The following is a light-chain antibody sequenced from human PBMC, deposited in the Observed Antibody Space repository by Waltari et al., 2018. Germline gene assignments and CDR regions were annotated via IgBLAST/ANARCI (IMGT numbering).Light chain of an antibody. V-gene: IGKV1-9*01. CDR1: QDISNY. CDR3: QQLNSA. Sequence: IQLTQSPSSLSASVGDSVTITCRASQDISNYLAWYQEKPGKAPKVLISAASTLQSGVPSRFSGSGSGTDFTLTISSLQPXDFATYYCQQLNSAFGPGTKVDIK. CDR2: AAS. J-gene: IGKJ3*01.